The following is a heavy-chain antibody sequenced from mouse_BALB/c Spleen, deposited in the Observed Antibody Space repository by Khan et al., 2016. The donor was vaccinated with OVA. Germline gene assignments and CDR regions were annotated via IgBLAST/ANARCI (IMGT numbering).Heavy chain of an antibody. CDR1: GYSITSGYS. CDR3: ARDGNYMDY. CDR2: IYFSGSI. D-gene: IGHD2-1*01. V-gene: IGHV3-1*02. J-gene: IGHJ4*01. Sequence: EVQLVESGPDLVKPSQSLSLTCTVTGYSITSGYSWHWIRQFPGNKLEWMGYIYFSGSINYNSALKSRISITRDKSKNQFFLQLKSVTTEDTATYYCARDGNYMDYWGQGTSVTVSS.